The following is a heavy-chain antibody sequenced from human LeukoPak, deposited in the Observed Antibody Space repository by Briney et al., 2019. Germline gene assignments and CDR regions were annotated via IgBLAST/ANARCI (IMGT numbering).Heavy chain of an antibody. Sequence: GGSLRLSCAASGFTFSSYSMNWVRQAPGKGLEWVSSISSSSSYIYYADSVKGRFTISRDNAKNSLYLQMNSLRAEDTAVYYCARDLGSYYYGSGSYSDYWGQGTLVTVSS. CDR2: ISSSSSYI. CDR1: GFTFSSYS. CDR3: ARDLGSYYYGSGSYSDY. J-gene: IGHJ4*02. V-gene: IGHV3-21*01. D-gene: IGHD3-10*01.